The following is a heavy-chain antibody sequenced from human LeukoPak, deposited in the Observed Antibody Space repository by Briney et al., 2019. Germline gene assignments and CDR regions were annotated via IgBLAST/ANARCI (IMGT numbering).Heavy chain of an antibody. Sequence: GESLKISCKGSGYSFTSYWIGWVRQLPGKCLEWMGIIHPGDSDTRYSPSFQGQVTISADKSISTAYLQWSSLKASDTAMYYCARHGPATALDYWGQGTLVTVSS. CDR3: ARHGPATALDY. D-gene: IGHD2-21*02. J-gene: IGHJ4*02. CDR2: IHPGDSDT. V-gene: IGHV5-51*01. CDR1: GYSFTSYW.